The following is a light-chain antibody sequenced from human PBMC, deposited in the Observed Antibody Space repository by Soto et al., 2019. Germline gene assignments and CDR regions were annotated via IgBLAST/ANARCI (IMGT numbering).Light chain of an antibody. V-gene: IGLV2-23*02. CDR1: SSDVGSYNL. CDR2: EVS. J-gene: IGLJ2*01. Sequence: QSALTQPASVSGSPGQSITISCTGTSSDVGSYNLVSWYQQHPGKAPKLMIYEVSKRPSGVSNPFSGSKSGNTASLTISGLQAEDEADYYCCSYAGSSTFEVFGGGTKLTVL. CDR3: CSYAGSSTFEV.